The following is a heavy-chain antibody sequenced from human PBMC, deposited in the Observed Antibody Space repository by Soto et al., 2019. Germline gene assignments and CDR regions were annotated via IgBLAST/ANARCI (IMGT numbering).Heavy chain of an antibody. V-gene: IGHV1-69*08. CDR3: ARDMRVAATLRPDAFDI. CDR2: IIPILGIA. J-gene: IGHJ3*02. Sequence: QVQLVQSGAEVKKPGSSVKVSCKASGGTFSSYTISWVRQAPGQGLEWMGRIIPILGIANYAQKFQGRVTMTADKSTSTAYMELSSLRSEDTAVYYCARDMRVAATLRPDAFDIWGQGTMVTVSS. CDR1: GGTFSSYT. D-gene: IGHD2-15*01.